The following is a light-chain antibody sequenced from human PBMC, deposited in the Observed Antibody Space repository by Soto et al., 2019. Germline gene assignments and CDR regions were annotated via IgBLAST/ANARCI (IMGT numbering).Light chain of an antibody. V-gene: IGLV2-23*02. CDR3: SSYAGSRWV. J-gene: IGLJ3*02. CDR1: TSDVGIYNL. Sequence: QSALTQPASVSGSPGQSITISCSGTTSDVGIYNLVSWYQQHPGKAPKLGIYEVDTRTSGVSNRFSGSMSGNTASLTISGVQSEDEADYYCSSYAGSRWVFGGGTKLTVL. CDR2: EVD.